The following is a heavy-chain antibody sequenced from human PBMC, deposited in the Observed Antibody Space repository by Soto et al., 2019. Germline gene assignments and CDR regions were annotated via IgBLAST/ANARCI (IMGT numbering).Heavy chain of an antibody. Sequence: EVQLVESGGGLVKPGGSLRLSCVGPGFIFSSYYMNWVRQAPGKGLEWVSSISGGTAYIYYADSGKGRFTISRDNAKNSLYLEMNSLRVEDTAVYYCVRVWRLVGRYGMDVWGQGTTVTVSS. V-gene: IGHV3-21*02. CDR2: ISGGTAYI. D-gene: IGHD6-25*01. CDR3: VRVWRLVGRYGMDV. J-gene: IGHJ6*02. CDR1: GFIFSSYY.